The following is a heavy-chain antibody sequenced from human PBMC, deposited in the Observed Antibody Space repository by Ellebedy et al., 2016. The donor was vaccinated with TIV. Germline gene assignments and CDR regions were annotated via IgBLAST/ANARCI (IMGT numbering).Heavy chain of an antibody. D-gene: IGHD3-3*01. CDR2: INPSGGST. Sequence: AASVKVSCKASGYTFTSYYMHWVRQAPGQGLEWMGIINPSGGSTSYAQKLQGRFTISRDNAKNSLYLQMNSLRAEDTAVYYCARDIRDFWSGYSLYGMDVWGQGTTVTVSS. J-gene: IGHJ6*02. CDR3: ARDIRDFWSGYSLYGMDV. CDR1: GYTFTSYY. V-gene: IGHV1-46*04.